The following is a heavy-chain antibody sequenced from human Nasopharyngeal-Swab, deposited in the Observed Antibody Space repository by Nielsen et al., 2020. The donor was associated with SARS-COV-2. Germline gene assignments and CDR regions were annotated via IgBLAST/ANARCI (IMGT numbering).Heavy chain of an antibody. V-gene: IGHV4-4*02. J-gene: IGHJ4*02. D-gene: IGHD3-10*01. CDR2: IYHSGST. CDR3: ARGGYYGSGSYQS. Sequence: SETLSLTCAVSGGSISSSNWWSWVRQPPGKGLEWIGEIYHSGSTNYNPSLKSRVTISVDKSKNQFSLKLSSVTAAGTAVYYCARGGYYGSGSYQSWGQGTLVTVSS. CDR1: GGSISSSNW.